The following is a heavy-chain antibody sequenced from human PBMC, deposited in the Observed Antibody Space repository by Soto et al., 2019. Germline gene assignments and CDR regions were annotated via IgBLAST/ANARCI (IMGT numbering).Heavy chain of an antibody. Sequence: PSETLSLTCTVSGGSVSSGSYYWSWIRQPPGKGLEWIGYIYYSGSTNYNPSLKSRVTISVDTSKNQFSLKLSSVTAADTAVYYCASSGGNDFWSGYYYNWFDPWGQGTLGTVSS. CDR1: GGSVSSGSYY. CDR2: IYYSGST. D-gene: IGHD3-3*01. V-gene: IGHV4-61*01. CDR3: ASSGGNDFWSGYYYNWFDP. J-gene: IGHJ5*02.